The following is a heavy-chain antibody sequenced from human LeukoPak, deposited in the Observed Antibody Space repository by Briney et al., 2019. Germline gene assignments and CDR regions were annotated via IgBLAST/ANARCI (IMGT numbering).Heavy chain of an antibody. J-gene: IGHJ3*02. CDR2: IYHSGST. CDR1: GYSISSGYY. Sequence: SETLSLTCTVSGYSISSGYYWGWIRQPPGKGLEWIGSIYHSGSTYYNPSLKSRVTISVDTSKNQFSLKLSSVTAADTAVYYCANQGEYTPAFDIWGQGTMVTVSS. V-gene: IGHV4-38-2*02. CDR3: ANQGEYTPAFDI. D-gene: IGHD6-6*01.